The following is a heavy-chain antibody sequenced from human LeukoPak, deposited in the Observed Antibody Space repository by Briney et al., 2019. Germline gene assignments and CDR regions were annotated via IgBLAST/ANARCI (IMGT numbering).Heavy chain of an antibody. Sequence: AETLSLTCTVSGVPISIYYGSWTPQPPGKGLEWIGYIYYSGSTNYNPPLKCRDHISVDTSKHQFSLKQSSVTAAATAVYYCARENRYCSSTSSAYYNYMDVWGKGTTVTVSS. CDR1: GVPISIYY. CDR3: ARENRYCSSTSSAYYNYMDV. CDR2: IYYSGST. V-gene: IGHV4-59*01. D-gene: IGHD2-2*01. J-gene: IGHJ6*03.